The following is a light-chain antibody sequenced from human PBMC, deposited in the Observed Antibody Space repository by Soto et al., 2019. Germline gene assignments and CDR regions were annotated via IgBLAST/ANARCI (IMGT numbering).Light chain of an antibody. J-gene: IGKJ2*01. V-gene: IGKV3-15*01. CDR3: QQYSIWPPRYT. CDR2: GAS. CDR1: QSISSN. Sequence: EIVMTQSPATLSVSPGERATLSCRASQSISSNLAWYHQRPGQAPRLLIYGASTRATGIPARFSGSGSGTEFTLTISSPESQDFAVYYCQQYSIWPPRYTFGQWTRLEIK.